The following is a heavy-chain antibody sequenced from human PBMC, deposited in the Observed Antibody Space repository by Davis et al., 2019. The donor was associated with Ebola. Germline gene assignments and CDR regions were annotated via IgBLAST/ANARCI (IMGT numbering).Heavy chain of an antibody. Sequence: PGGSLRLSCAASGFTFSSYAMHWVRQAPGKGLEWVAVISYDGSNKYYADSVKGRFTISRDNSKNTLYLQMNSLRAEDTAVYYCARDYDRITIFGVVGYWGQGTLVTVSS. J-gene: IGHJ4*02. D-gene: IGHD3-3*01. CDR3: ARDYDRITIFGVVGY. CDR2: ISYDGSNK. V-gene: IGHV3-30-3*01. CDR1: GFTFSSYA.